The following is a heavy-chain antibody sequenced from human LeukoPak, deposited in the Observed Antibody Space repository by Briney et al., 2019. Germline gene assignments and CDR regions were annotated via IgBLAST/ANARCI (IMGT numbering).Heavy chain of an antibody. V-gene: IGHV3-15*01. J-gene: IGHJ4*02. Sequence: GGSLRLSCAASGFTFSNAWMSWVRQAPGKGLEWDGRIKSKTDGGTTDYAAPVKGRFTISRDDSKNTLYLQMNSLKTEDTAVYYCTTDSSGWDEIYWGQGTLVTVSS. CDR1: GFTFSNAW. CDR3: TTDSSGWDEIY. CDR2: IKSKTDGGTT. D-gene: IGHD6-19*01.